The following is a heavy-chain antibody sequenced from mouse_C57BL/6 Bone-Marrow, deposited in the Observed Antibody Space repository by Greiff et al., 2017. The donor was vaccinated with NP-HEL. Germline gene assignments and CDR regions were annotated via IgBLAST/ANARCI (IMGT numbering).Heavy chain of an antibody. CDR3: ARGYYGRSYVYFDY. CDR1: GYTFTSYW. CDR2: INPSSGYT. V-gene: IGHV1-7*01. Sequence: VQLQQSGAELAKPGASVKLSCKASGYTFTSYWMHWVKQRPGQGLEWIGYINPSSGYTKYIQKFKDKATLTADISSSTAYMQLSSLTYEDSAVYYCARGYYGRSYVYFDYWGQGTTLTVSS. J-gene: IGHJ2*01. D-gene: IGHD1-1*01.